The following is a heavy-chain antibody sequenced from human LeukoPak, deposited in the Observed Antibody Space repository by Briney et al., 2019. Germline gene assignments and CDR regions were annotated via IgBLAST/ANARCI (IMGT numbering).Heavy chain of an antibody. Sequence: VASVKASCKVSGYTLTELSMHWVRQAPGKGLEWMGGFDPEDGETIYAQKFQGRVTMTEDTSTDTAYMELSSLRSEDTAVYYCAIHCSSTSCYHNPWGQGTPVTVSS. CDR3: AIHCSSTSCYHNP. V-gene: IGHV1-24*01. J-gene: IGHJ5*02. CDR2: FDPEDGET. D-gene: IGHD2-2*01. CDR1: GYTLTELS.